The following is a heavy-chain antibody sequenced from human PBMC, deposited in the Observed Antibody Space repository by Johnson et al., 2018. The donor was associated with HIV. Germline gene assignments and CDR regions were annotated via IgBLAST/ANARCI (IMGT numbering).Heavy chain of an antibody. CDR3: ARAGQLPEDAFDI. D-gene: IGHD1-7*01. V-gene: IGHV3-30*14. J-gene: IGHJ3*02. Sequence: QMQLVESGGGLVQPGGSLRLSCAASGFTFSNYPMHWVRQAPGKGLEWVAVISFDGTKKYYADSVKGRFTISRDNSKNTLYLQRNSLRAEDTAVYYCARAGQLPEDAFDIWGQGTMVTVSS. CDR1: GFTFSNYP. CDR2: ISFDGTKK.